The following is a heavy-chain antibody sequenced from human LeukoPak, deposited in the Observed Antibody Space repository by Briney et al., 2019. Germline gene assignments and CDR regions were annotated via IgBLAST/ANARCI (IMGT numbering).Heavy chain of an antibody. Sequence: ASVKVSCKASGYTFTGYYIHWVRQAPGQGLEWMGWINLNSGGTNYAQKFQGRVTMTRDTSISTAYVELSRLRFDDTAVYYCARSVDTFDYRGQGTLVTVSS. CDR3: ARSVDTFDY. J-gene: IGHJ4*02. D-gene: IGHD5-18*01. CDR1: GYTFTGYY. CDR2: INLNSGGT. V-gene: IGHV1-2*02.